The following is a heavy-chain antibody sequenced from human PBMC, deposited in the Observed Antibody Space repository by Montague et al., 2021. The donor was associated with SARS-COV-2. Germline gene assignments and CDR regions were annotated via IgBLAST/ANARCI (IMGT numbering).Heavy chain of an antibody. D-gene: IGHD5-24*01. CDR2: TYYRSKWYN. V-gene: IGHV6-1*01. CDR3: LQGYYFGS. Sequence: CAISGDSVSSNNAAWNWIRQSPSRGLEWLGRTYYRSKWYNDYAVSVKSRITIDADTSKNHFSLQLKSMTPEDTAVYYCLQGYYFGSWRQGTLVTVSS. CDR1: GDSVSSNNAA. J-gene: IGHJ4*02.